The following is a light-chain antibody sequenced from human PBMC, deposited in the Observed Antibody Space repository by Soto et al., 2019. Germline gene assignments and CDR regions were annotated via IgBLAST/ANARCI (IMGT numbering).Light chain of an antibody. CDR1: QSVSSSY. V-gene: IGKV3-20*01. J-gene: IGKJ5*01. CDR2: GAS. Sequence: EIVLTQSPGTLSLSPGERATLSCRASQSVSSSYLAWYQQKPGQAPRLLIYGASSRATGIPDRFSGSGSGTDFSLTISRLEPEDFAVYYCHQYGSSRGITFGQGTRLEIK. CDR3: HQYGSSRGIT.